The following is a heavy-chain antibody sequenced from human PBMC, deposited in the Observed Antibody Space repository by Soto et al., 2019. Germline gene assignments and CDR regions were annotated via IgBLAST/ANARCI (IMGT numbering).Heavy chain of an antibody. CDR2: ITPLFGTA. J-gene: IGHJ4*02. CDR1: GGTFSTYA. CDR3: ARGVHYDSSGYYYFY. D-gene: IGHD3-22*01. V-gene: IGHV1-69*13. Sequence: SVKVSCKASGGTFSTYAIDWVRQAPGQGLEWMGGITPLFGTAKYAQNFQGRITITADESTNTAYMELRSLRSQDTAVYYCARGVHYDSSGYYYFYWGQGTLVTVSS.